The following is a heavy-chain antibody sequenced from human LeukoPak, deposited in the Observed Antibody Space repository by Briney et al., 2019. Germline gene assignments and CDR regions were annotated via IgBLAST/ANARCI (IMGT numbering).Heavy chain of an antibody. CDR1: GYRFTGYW. V-gene: IGHV5-51*01. CDR2: IYPGDSDT. J-gene: IGHJ5*01. CDR3: ARPARHTIAVAGSAAFDI. D-gene: IGHD6-19*01. Sequence: GESLKISFKGSGYRFTGYWIGWVRQMPGKGLEWMGIIYPGDSDTRYSPSFQGQVTISADKSISTTYLQWSSLKASDPAMYYFARPARHTIAVAGSAAFDIWGQGTLVTVSS.